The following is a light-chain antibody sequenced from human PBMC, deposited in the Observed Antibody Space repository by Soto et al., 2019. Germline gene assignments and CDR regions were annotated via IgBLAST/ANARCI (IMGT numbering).Light chain of an antibody. CDR2: KAS. CDR3: MQDTHWPPT. Sequence: DVVMTQSPLSLPVTLGQPASISCRSSRSLVYSDGNAYLNWFQQSPGQSPRRLIYKASNRDSGVPDRFSGSGSGTDFTLQISRVEAEDVGVYYCMQDTHWPPTFGRGTRVEIK. J-gene: IGKJ1*01. V-gene: IGKV2-30*01. CDR1: RSLVYSDGNAY.